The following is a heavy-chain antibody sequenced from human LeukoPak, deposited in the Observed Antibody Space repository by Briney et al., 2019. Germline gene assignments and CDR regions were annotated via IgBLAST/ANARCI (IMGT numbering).Heavy chain of an antibody. D-gene: IGHD6-13*01. V-gene: IGHV4-59*01. Sequence: PSETLSLTCTVSGGSISSYYWSWIRQPPGKGLEWIGYIYYSGSTNYNPPLKSRVTISVDTSKNQFSLKLSSVTAADTAVYYCARVAYSSSWYTRSSWFDPWGQGTLVTVSS. J-gene: IGHJ5*02. CDR3: ARVAYSSSWYTRSSWFDP. CDR2: IYYSGST. CDR1: GGSISSYY.